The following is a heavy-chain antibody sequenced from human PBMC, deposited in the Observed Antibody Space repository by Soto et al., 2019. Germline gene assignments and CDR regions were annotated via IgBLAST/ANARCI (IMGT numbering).Heavy chain of an antibody. CDR1: GYGFTTYG. D-gene: IGHD1-1*01. J-gene: IGHJ4*02. Sequence: QVHLVQSGAEVKKPGASVKVSFKVSGYGFTTYGITWVRQAPGQGLEWMAWISAHNGNTNYAQKLQGRVTVTRDTSTSTAYMELRSLRSDDTAVYYCARGRYGDYWGQGALVTVSS. V-gene: IGHV1-18*01. CDR3: ARGRYGDY. CDR2: ISAHNGNT.